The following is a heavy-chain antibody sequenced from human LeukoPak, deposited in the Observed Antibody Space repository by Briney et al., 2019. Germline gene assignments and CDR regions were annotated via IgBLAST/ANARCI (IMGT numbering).Heavy chain of an antibody. Sequence: ASVKVSCKASGYTFTSYGISWVRQAPGQGLEWMGWISAYNGNTNYAQKFKGRVTMTRDTSVSTAYMELSRLRSDDTAVYYCARAELGVLRFLEWLSHPYFDYWGQGTLVTVSS. D-gene: IGHD3-3*01. CDR2: ISAYNGNT. CDR1: GYTFTSYG. J-gene: IGHJ4*02. V-gene: IGHV1-18*01. CDR3: ARAELGVLRFLEWLSHPYFDY.